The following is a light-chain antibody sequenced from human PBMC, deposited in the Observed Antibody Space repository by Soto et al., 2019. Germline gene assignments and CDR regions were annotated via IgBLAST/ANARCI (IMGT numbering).Light chain of an antibody. Sequence: QSALTQPASVSGSPGQSITISCTGTSSDVGSYNLVSWYQQHPGKAPKLMIYEGSERPSGVSNRFSGSKSGNTASLTISGLQADDEADYYCCSYAGTSAFAWVFGGGTKLTVL. J-gene: IGLJ3*02. CDR1: SSDVGSYNL. CDR3: CSYAGTSAFAWV. CDR2: EGS. V-gene: IGLV2-23*03.